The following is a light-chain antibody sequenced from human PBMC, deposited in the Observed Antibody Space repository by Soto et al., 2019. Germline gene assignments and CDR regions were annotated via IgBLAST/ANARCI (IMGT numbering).Light chain of an antibody. CDR2: DVS. J-gene: IGLJ1*01. CDR3: SSFSGSSTPLV. Sequence: QSALTQPASVSGSPGQSITISCTGTTSDVSRYNFVSWYQQHPCIAPKLIIFDVSSRPSGVSDRFSGSKSGRTASLTISGLQPEDEASYYCSSFSGSSTPLVFGTGTKLTVL. CDR1: TSDVSRYNF. V-gene: IGLV2-14*03.